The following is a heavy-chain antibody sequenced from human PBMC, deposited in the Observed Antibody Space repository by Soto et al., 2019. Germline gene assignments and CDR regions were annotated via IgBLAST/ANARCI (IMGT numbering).Heavy chain of an antibody. Sequence: QVQLVQSGAEVKKSGASVKVSCKASGYTFTSHDINWARQATGQGLEWMGWMNPNSGNTGYAQKFKGRVTMTRNTSISTAYMELSSLRSEDTAVYYCARWDYGVYARFDYWGQGTLVTVSS. D-gene: IGHD4-17*01. CDR3: ARWDYGVYARFDY. CDR1: GYTFTSHD. J-gene: IGHJ4*02. V-gene: IGHV1-8*01. CDR2: MNPNSGNT.